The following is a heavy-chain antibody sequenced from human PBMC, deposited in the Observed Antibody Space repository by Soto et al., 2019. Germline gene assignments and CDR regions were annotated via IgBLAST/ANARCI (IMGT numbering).Heavy chain of an antibody. CDR2: INPSGGST. V-gene: IGHV1-46*01. J-gene: IGHJ4*02. CDR3: ASPAPPSYDILTGYYGELDY. D-gene: IGHD3-9*01. CDR1: GYTFTSYY. Sequence: ASVKVSCKASGYTFTSYYMHWVRQAPGQGLEWMGIINPSGGSTSYAQKFQGRVTITADKSTSTAYMELSSLRSEDTAVYYCASPAPPSYDILTGYYGELDYWGQGTLVTVS.